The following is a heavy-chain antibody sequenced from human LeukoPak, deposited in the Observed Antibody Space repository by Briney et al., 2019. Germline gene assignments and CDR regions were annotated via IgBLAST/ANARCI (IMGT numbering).Heavy chain of an antibody. CDR1: RGTFSSYA. CDR3: ARTHGDYVGAFDI. D-gene: IGHD4-17*01. Sequence: SVKVSCKASRGTFSSYAISWVRQAPGQGLEWMGGIIPIFGKANYAQKFQGRVTITADKSTSTAYMELSSLRSEDTAVYYCARTHGDYVGAFDIWGQGTMVTVSS. V-gene: IGHV1-69*06. CDR2: IIPIFGKA. J-gene: IGHJ3*02.